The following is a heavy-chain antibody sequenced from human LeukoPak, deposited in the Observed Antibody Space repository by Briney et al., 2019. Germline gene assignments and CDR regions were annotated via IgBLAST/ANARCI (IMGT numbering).Heavy chain of an antibody. Sequence: GGSLRLSCAASGFTFSSYGMHWVRQAPGKGLEWVAVIWYDGSNKYYADSVKGRFTISRDNSKNTLYLQMNSLRAEDTAVYYCARAKVRSSGWLDAFDIWGQGTMVTVSS. D-gene: IGHD6-19*01. V-gene: IGHV3-33*01. J-gene: IGHJ3*02. CDR2: IWYDGSNK. CDR1: GFTFSSYG. CDR3: ARAKVRSSGWLDAFDI.